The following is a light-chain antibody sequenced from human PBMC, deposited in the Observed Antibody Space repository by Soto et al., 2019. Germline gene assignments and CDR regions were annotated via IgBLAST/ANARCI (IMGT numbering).Light chain of an antibody. CDR1: QSVNNN. CDR2: GAS. Sequence: EIVMTQSPATLSVSPGERATLSCRASQSVNNNLAWYQQKPGQAPRLLIYGASARATGIPARFSGSGSGTEFTLTISSLQSEDLAVYYCQRYNNWPLTFGGGTKVEIK. J-gene: IGKJ4*01. V-gene: IGKV3-15*01. CDR3: QRYNNWPLT.